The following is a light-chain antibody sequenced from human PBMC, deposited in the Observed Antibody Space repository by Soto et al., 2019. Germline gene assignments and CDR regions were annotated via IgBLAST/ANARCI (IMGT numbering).Light chain of an antibody. V-gene: IGKV1-39*01. CDR3: QQSYSTPRT. CDR2: GAF. CDR1: QSISTY. Sequence: DIQMTQSPPSLSASVGDRVTITCRASQSISTYLNWYQQKPGKAPKLLIYGAFSLQSGVPSRFSGSGSGTDFTLSISNLQPEDFATYYCQQSYSTPRTFGPGTKVDIK. J-gene: IGKJ3*01.